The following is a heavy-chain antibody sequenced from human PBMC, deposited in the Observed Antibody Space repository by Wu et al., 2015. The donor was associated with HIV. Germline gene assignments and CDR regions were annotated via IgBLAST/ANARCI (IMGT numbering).Heavy chain of an antibody. CDR1: GGTFSSYA. V-gene: IGHV1-69*13. D-gene: IGHD3-10*01. Sequence: QVQLVQSGAEVKKPGSSVKVSCKASGGTFSSYAISWVRQAPGQGLEWMGRIIPIFGTANYAQKFQGRVTITADESTSTAYMELSSLRSEDTAVYYCARGRYGSGRSLAGHYYYYGMDVWGQGTTVTVSS. CDR2: IIPIFGTA. CDR3: ARGRYGSGRSLAGHYYYYGMDV. J-gene: IGHJ6*02.